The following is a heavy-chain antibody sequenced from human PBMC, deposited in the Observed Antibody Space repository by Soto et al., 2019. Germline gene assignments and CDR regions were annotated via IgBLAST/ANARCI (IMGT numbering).Heavy chain of an antibody. CDR1: GYSFSSYW. CDR2: IYPDDSDT. J-gene: IGHJ4*02. Sequence: PGESLKISCKDSGYSFSSYWIACVGQMPGKGLEWMGLIYPDDSDTRYNPSFQGQVTFSADKSINTAYLQWSSLKASDTAMYYCARQYTTHYYFESWGQGTLVTVSS. CDR3: ARQYTTHYYFES. D-gene: IGHD2-2*02. V-gene: IGHV5-51*01.